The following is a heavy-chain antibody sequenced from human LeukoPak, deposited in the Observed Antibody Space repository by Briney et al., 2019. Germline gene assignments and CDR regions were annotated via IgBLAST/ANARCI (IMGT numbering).Heavy chain of an antibody. J-gene: IGHJ6*02. CDR1: GGSISSYY. CDR2: IYYSGST. V-gene: IGHV4-59*01. Sequence: SETLSLTCTVSGGSISSYYWSWIRQPPGKGLEWIGYIYYSGSTNYNPSLKSRVTISVDTSKNQFSLKLSSVTAADTAVYYCARAEMATITDYYYGMDVWGQGTTVTASS. D-gene: IGHD5-24*01. CDR3: ARAEMATITDYYYGMDV.